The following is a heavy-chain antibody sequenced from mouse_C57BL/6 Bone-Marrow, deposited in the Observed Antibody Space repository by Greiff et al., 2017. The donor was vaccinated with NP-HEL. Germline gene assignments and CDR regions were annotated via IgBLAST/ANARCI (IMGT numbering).Heavy chain of an antibody. J-gene: IGHJ4*01. V-gene: IGHV1-54*01. D-gene: IGHD1-1*01. CDR3: AKRSRPYAMDY. CDR1: GYAFTNYL. CDR2: INPGSGGT. Sequence: VQLQQSGAELVRPGTSVKVSCKASGYAFTNYLIEWVKQRPGQGLEWFGVINPGSGGTNYNEKFKGKATLTADKSSSTAYMQLSSLTSEDSAVYFCAKRSRPYAMDYWGQGTSVTVSS.